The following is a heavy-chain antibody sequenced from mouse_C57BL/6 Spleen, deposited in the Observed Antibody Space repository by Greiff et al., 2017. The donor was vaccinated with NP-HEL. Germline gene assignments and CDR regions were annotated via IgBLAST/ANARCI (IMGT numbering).Heavy chain of an antibody. D-gene: IGHD1-1*01. CDR3: ARSSFNGSTYWYFDV. CDR2: IDPSASYT. V-gene: IGHV1-69*01. J-gene: IGHJ1*03. Sequence: VQLQQPGAELVMPGASVKLSCKASGYTFTSYWMHWVKQRPGQGLEWIGEIDPSASYTNYNQKFKGKTTLTVDKSSSTAYMQLSSLTSEDSAVYYCARSSFNGSTYWYFDVWGTGTTVTVSS. CDR1: GYTFTSYW.